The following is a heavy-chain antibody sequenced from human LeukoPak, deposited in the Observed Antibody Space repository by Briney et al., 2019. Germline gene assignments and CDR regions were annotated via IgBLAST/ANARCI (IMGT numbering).Heavy chain of an antibody. V-gene: IGHV3-7*01. D-gene: IGHD2-8*01. J-gene: IGHJ3*02. Sequence: GGSLRLSCVASGFTFSNYWMSWVRQAPGKGLEWVANIKQGESDKYYVDSVKGRFAISRDNAKNSLYLQMNSLRAEDTAVYYCAIARTNDAFDIWGQGTMVTVSS. CDR1: GFTFSNYW. CDR2: IKQGESDK. CDR3: AIARTNDAFDI.